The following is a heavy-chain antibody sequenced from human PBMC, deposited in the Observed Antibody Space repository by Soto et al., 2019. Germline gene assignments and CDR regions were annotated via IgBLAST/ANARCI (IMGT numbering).Heavy chain of an antibody. CDR2: INHSGCT. CDR1: GGSFSGYY. Sequence: PSETLSLTCAVYGGSFSGYYWSWIRQPPGKGLEWIGEINHSGCTNYNPSLKSRVTISVDTSKNQFSLKLSSVTAADTAVYYCARGQRIRPGRARQGANWGQGTLVTVSS. CDR3: ARGQRIRPGRARQGAN. D-gene: IGHD1-26*01. J-gene: IGHJ4*02. V-gene: IGHV4-34*01.